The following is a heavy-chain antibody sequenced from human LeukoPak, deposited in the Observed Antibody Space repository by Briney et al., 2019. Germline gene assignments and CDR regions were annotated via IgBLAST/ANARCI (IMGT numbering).Heavy chain of an antibody. CDR1: GGSISSYY. CDR2: IYTSGST. D-gene: IGHD5-12*01. J-gene: IGHJ4*02. V-gene: IGHV4-4*07. Sequence: SETLSLTCTVSGGSISSYYWSWIRQPAGKGLEWIGRIYTSGSTNYNPSLKSRVTTSVDTSKNQFSLKLSSVTAADTAVYYCARGGYSGYDPTNFDYWGQGTLVTVSS. CDR3: ARGGYSGYDPTNFDY.